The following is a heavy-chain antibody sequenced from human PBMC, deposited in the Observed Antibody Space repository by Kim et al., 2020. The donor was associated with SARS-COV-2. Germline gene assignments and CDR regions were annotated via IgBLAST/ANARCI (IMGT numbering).Heavy chain of an antibody. CDR3: ARYNTGEGYFDY. CDR2: T. V-gene: IGHV4-34*01. D-gene: IGHD1-20*01. Sequence: TNYNPSLKSRATISVDTSRKQFSLKLTSVTAADTAVYYCARYNTGEGYFDYWGQETLVTVSS. J-gene: IGHJ4*02.